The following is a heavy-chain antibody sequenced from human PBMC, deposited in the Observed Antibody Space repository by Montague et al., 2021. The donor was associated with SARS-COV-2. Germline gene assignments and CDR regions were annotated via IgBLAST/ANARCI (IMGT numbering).Heavy chain of an antibody. Sequence: SETLSLTCAVYGGSFSGYYWSWIRQPPGKGLEWIGEINHSGSTNYNLSLKSRVTISIDTSKNQFSLKLSSVTAADTAVYFCARSPYRTTYLNGMDVWGQGTTVTVSS. D-gene: IGHD1-14*01. CDR2: INHSGST. CDR3: ARSPYRTTYLNGMDV. CDR1: GGSFSGYY. J-gene: IGHJ6*02. V-gene: IGHV4-34*01.